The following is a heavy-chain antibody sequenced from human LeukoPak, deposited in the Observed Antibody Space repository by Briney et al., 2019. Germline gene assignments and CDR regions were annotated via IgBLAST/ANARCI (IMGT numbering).Heavy chain of an antibody. CDR1: GGSFSGYY. Sequence: SETLSLTCAVYGGSFSGYYWSWIRQPPGKGLEWIGEINHSGSTNHNPSLKSRVTISVDTSKNQFSLKLSSVTAADTAVYYCAGRNYYRAFDIWGQGTMVTVSS. V-gene: IGHV4-34*01. D-gene: IGHD1-7*01. CDR3: AGRNYYRAFDI. CDR2: INHSGST. J-gene: IGHJ3*02.